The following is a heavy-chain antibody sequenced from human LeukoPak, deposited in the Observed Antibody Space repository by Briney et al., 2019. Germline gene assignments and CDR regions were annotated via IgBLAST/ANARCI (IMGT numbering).Heavy chain of an antibody. CDR2: IYYSGST. Sequence: SETLSLTCTLSGGSISSHYWSWIRQPPGKGLEWIGYIYYSGSTNYNPSLKSRVTISVDTSKNQISLKLSSVTAADTAVYYCARVGVPAAMWWFDPWGQGTLVTVSS. CDR3: ARVGVPAAMWWFDP. J-gene: IGHJ5*02. V-gene: IGHV4-59*11. CDR1: GGSISSHY. D-gene: IGHD2-2*01.